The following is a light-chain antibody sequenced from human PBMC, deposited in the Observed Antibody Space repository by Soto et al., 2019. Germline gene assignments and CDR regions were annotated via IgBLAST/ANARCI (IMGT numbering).Light chain of an antibody. CDR3: KSYAGINTYV. CDR2: EVV. Sequence: QSALTQPPSASGSPGQSVTISCTGTKNDIGVYDFVSWYQHHPGKAPRLIIYEVVQRPSGVPDRFSGSKSGNTASLTVSGLQAADEDDYFCKSYAGINTYVFGSGTKLTVL. V-gene: IGLV2-8*01. J-gene: IGLJ1*01. CDR1: KNDIGVYDF.